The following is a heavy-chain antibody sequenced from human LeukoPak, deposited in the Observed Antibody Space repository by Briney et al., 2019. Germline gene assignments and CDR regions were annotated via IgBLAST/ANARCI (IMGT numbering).Heavy chain of an antibody. CDR3: ARHPQWLVHDAFDI. Sequence: SETLSLTCTVSGGSISSSSYYWGWIRQPPGKGLEWIGSIYYSGSTYYNPSLKSRVTISVDTSKNQFSLKLSSVTAAGTAVYYCARHPQWLVHDAFDIWGQGTMVTVSS. CDR1: GGSISSSSYY. V-gene: IGHV4-39*01. J-gene: IGHJ3*02. D-gene: IGHD6-19*01. CDR2: IYYSGST.